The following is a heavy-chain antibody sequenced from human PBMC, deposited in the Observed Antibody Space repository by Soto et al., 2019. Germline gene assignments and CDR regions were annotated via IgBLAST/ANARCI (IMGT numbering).Heavy chain of an antibody. J-gene: IGHJ6*02. CDR1: GGSISSYY. CDR2: IYYSGST. Sequence: QVQLQESGPGLVKPSETLSLTCTVSGGSISSYYWSWIRQPPGKGLEWIGYIYYSGSTNYNPSLKSRVTISVDTSKNQFSLNLSSVTAADTAVYYCRGDYYYGMDVWGQGTTVTVSS. CDR3: RGDYYYGMDV. V-gene: IGHV4-59*08.